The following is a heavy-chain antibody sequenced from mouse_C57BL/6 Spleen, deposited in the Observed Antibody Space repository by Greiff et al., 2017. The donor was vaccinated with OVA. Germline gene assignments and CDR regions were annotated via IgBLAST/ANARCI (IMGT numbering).Heavy chain of an antibody. Sequence: QVQLQQPGAELVMPGASVKLSCKASGYTFTSYWMHWVKQRPGQGLEWIGEIDPSDSYTNYTQEFTGKSTLTVDKSSSTPYMQLSGLTSEDSAVYCCARAGTWLAYWGQGTLVTVSA. CDR2: IDPSDSYT. CDR1: GYTFTSYW. CDR3: ARAGTWLAY. D-gene: IGHD4-1*01. V-gene: IGHV1-69*01. J-gene: IGHJ3*01.